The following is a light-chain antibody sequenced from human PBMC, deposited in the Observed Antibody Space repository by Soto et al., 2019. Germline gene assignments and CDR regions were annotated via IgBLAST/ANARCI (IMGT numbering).Light chain of an antibody. CDR3: QQYGSSPFT. CDR1: QSVSSSY. CDR2: GAS. V-gene: IGKV3-20*01. Sequence: EIVLTQSPGTLSLSPGERATLSCRASQSVSSSYLAWYQQKPGQAPRLLIYGASSRATGIPERFSGRWSGTDFTLTISRLEPEDLAVYYCQQYGSSPFTFGPGTKVDVK. J-gene: IGKJ3*01.